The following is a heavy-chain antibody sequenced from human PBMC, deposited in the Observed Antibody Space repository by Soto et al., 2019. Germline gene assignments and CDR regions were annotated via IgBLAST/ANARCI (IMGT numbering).Heavy chain of an antibody. Sequence: QVHLVESGGGVVQPGRSLRLSCAASGFTFSNYGMHWVRQAPGKGLERVAIIWSDGNNEYYADSVKGRFTISRDNSKNTQYLKINSLRAEDTAVSYCARNQGYYGAGRTSFDSWGQGTLVTVS. V-gene: IGHV3-33*01. CDR1: GFTFSNYG. CDR3: ARNQGYYGAGRTSFDS. D-gene: IGHD3-10*01. J-gene: IGHJ4*02. CDR2: IWSDGNNE.